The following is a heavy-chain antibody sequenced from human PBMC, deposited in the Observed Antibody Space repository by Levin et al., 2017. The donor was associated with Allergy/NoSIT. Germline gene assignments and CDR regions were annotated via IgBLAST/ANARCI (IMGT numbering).Heavy chain of an antibody. V-gene: IGHV3-33*01. CDR2: IWYDGSNK. D-gene: IGHD3-10*01. J-gene: IGHJ4*02. CDR1: GFTFSSYG. Sequence: GESLKISCAASGFTFSSYGMHWVRQAPGKGLEWVAVIWYDGSNKYYADSVKGRFTISRDNSKNTLYLQMNSLRAEDTAVYYCARGLLWFGELLSYYFDYWGQGTLVTVSS. CDR3: ARGLLWFGELLSYYFDY.